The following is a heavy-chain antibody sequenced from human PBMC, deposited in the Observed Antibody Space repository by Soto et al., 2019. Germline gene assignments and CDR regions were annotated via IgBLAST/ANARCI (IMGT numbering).Heavy chain of an antibody. CDR2: ISAYNGNT. CDR3: ARDPEQLGYYYGMDV. CDR1: GYIFTGYY. V-gene: IGHV1-18*04. D-gene: IGHD6-13*01. Sequence: GASVKVSCKASGYIFTGYYMHWVRQAPGQGLEWMGWISAYNGNTNYAQKLQGRVTMTTDTSTSTAYMELRSLRSDDTAVYYCARDPEQLGYYYGMDVWGQGTTVTVSS. J-gene: IGHJ6*02.